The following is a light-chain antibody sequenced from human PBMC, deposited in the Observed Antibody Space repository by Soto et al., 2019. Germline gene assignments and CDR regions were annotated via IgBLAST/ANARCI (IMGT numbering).Light chain of an antibody. J-gene: IGKJ4*01. CDR3: HQYDSSPLT. Sequence: EIVLTQSPGTLYLSPGERATLSCRASQSVSSSYLAWYQQKPGQAPRRLIYGASSRATGIPDRFSGSGSGTDFTLTISRREPEDFAVYYCHQYDSSPLTFGGGTKVSIK. CDR2: GAS. CDR1: QSVSSSY. V-gene: IGKV3-20*01.